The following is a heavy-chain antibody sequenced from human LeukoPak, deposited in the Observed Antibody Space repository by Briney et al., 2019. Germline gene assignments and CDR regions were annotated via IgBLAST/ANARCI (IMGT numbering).Heavy chain of an antibody. Sequence: GGSLRLSCAASGFIFSDYYMSWIRQAPGKGLEWVSYISSSGNTIYYADSVKGRFIISRDNTKNSLYLQMNSLRAEDTAVYYCASPDIVVVPAAILKDENWFDPWGQGTLVTVSS. J-gene: IGHJ5*02. CDR3: ASPDIVVVPAAILKDENWFDP. D-gene: IGHD2-2*01. CDR2: ISSSGNTI. CDR1: GFIFSDYY. V-gene: IGHV3-11*01.